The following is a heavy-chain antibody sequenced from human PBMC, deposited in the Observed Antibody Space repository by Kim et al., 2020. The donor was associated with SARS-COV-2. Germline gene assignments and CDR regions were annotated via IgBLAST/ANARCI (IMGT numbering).Heavy chain of an antibody. J-gene: IGHJ4*03. V-gene: IGHV4-39*07. D-gene: IGHD3-22*01. CDR1: GGSISSSSYY. CDR3: ARDPYYYYSSGLRGYF. CDR2: IFYSGST. Sequence: SETLSLTCTVSGGSISSSSYYWGWIRQPPGKGLVWIVSIFYSGSTYYNPSLKSRGTISVDTSKNQFSLKLRSVTAADTALYYCARDPYYYYSSGLRGYF.